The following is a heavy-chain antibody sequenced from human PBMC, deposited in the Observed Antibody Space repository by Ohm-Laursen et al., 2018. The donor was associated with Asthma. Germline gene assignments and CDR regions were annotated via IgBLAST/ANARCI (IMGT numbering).Heavy chain of an antibody. D-gene: IGHD4-17*01. CDR3: TRDIGYGDDTFDY. CDR2: ISAYNGNT. CDR1: GYTFTNYG. V-gene: IGHV1-18*04. J-gene: IGHJ4*02. Sequence: SSVKVSCKASGYTFTNYGFSWVRQAPGQGLEWMAWISAYNGNTNYAPKFQDRVTMTTDTSTSTAYMELRGLRSDDTAVYYCTRDIGYGDDTFDYWGQGTLVTVSS.